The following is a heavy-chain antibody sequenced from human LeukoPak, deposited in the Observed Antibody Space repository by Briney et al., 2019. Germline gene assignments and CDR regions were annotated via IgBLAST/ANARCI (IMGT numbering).Heavy chain of an antibody. CDR2: IKPKTDGGAT. D-gene: IGHD3-22*01. V-gene: IGHV3-15*01. J-gene: IGHJ3*02. CDR1: GFTFSNAW. CDR3: SRFYSSGWASGAFDI. Sequence: GGSLRLSCAASGFTFSNAWMRWVRQAPGKGLEWVGRIKPKTDGGATDYAAPVKGRFTISRDDSKTIAHLQMSSLKTEDTAVYYCSRFYSSGWASGAFDIWGQGTMVTVSS.